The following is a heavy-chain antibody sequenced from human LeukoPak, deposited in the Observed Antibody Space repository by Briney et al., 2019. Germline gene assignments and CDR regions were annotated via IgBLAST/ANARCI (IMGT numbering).Heavy chain of an antibody. D-gene: IGHD4-23*01. Sequence: GGSLRLSCAASGFTFSSYWMSWVRQAPGKGLEWVANIKQDGSEKYYVDSVKGRFTISRDNAKNSLYLQMNSLRAEDTAVYYCARVRDYGGKGTKYFQHWGQGTLVTVSS. CDR1: GFTFSSYW. CDR2: IKQDGSEK. CDR3: ARVRDYGGKGTKYFQH. V-gene: IGHV3-7*04. J-gene: IGHJ1*01.